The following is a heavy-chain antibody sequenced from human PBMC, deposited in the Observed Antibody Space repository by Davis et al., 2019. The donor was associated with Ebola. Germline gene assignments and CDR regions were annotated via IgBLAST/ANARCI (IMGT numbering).Heavy chain of an antibody. CDR3: ARNDTVSKWFDP. V-gene: IGHV1-69*13. Sequence: SVKVSCKTAEKTFTPYTSNWVRQAPGQGLEGMGGIIPVCSARHYAQKSRGRLTSTADQSTNTVYMQLTSLASGDTAVYYCARNDTVSKWFDPWGQGTLVTVSS. D-gene: IGHD4-17*01. CDR1: EKTFTPYT. J-gene: IGHJ5*02. CDR2: IIPVCSAR.